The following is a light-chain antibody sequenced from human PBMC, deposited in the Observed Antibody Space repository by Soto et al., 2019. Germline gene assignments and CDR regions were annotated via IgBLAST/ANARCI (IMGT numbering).Light chain of an antibody. J-gene: IGLJ3*02. Sequence: QSVLTQPRSVSGSPGQSVTLSCTGTSSDVGGYNYVSWYQHHPGKAPKLMIYDVSKRPSGVPDRFSGSKSVYTASLTIPGLQAEDEADYYCCSYAGSYTWVFGGGTKLTVL. CDR1: SSDVGGYNY. CDR2: DVS. V-gene: IGLV2-11*01. CDR3: CSYAGSYTWV.